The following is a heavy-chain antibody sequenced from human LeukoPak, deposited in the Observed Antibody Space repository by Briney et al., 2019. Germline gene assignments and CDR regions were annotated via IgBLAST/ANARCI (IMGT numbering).Heavy chain of an antibody. CDR1: GFTFSSYW. J-gene: IGHJ4*02. V-gene: IGHV3-23*01. Sequence: GGSLRLSCAASGFTFSSYWMSWVRQAPGKGLEWVSGISGSGDSTYYADSVKGRFTISRDNSKNTLYLQMNSLRAEDTAVYYCARDLDVVVTAADDYWGQGTLVTVSS. CDR3: ARDLDVVVTAADDY. D-gene: IGHD2-21*02. CDR2: ISGSGDST.